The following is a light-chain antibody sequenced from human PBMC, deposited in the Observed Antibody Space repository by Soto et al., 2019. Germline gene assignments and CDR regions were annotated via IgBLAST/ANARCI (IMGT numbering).Light chain of an antibody. V-gene: IGLV2-11*01. J-gene: IGLJ2*01. CDR3: CSYAGSFTLL. Sequence: QSVLTQPRSVSGSPGQSVTISCTGTSSDVGGYDYVSWYQQHPGKAPKLIIYNVNKRPSGVPDRFSGSKSGNTASLTISGLQTEDEADYYCCSYAGSFTLLFGGGTNLTVL. CDR1: SSDVGGYDY. CDR2: NVN.